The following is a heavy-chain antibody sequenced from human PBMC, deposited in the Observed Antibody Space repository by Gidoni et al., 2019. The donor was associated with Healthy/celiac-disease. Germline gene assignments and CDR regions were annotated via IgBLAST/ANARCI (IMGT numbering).Heavy chain of an antibody. Sequence: QVQLVQSGAEVRKPGSSVKVSCKASGGTFRSYAISWVLQAPGQGLEWLGGSIPIFGTANYAQKFQGRVTITADKSTGTAYMELSSLRSGDTAVYYCAGGSGSSIKYYYYYYMDVWGKGTTVTVSS. J-gene: IGHJ6*03. V-gene: IGHV1-69*06. D-gene: IGHD3-10*01. CDR2: SIPIFGTA. CDR1: GGTFRSYA. CDR3: AGGSGSSIKYYYYYYMDV.